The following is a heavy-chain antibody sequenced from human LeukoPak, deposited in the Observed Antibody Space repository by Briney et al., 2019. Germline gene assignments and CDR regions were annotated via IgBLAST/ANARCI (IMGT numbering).Heavy chain of an antibody. CDR3: AKSADSGYDSTDY. J-gene: IGHJ4*02. V-gene: IGHV3-23*01. Sequence: PGGSLRLSCAASGLTFSSYWMHWVRQAPGKGLEWVSAMSGSGGSTYYADSVKGRFTISRDSSKNTLYLQMNSLRAEDTAVYYCAKSADSGYDSTDYWGQGTLVTVSS. CDR2: MSGSGGST. CDR1: GLTFSSYW. D-gene: IGHD5-12*01.